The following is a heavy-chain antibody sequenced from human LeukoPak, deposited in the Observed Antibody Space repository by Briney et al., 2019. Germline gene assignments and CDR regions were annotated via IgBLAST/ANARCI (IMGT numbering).Heavy chain of an antibody. CDR2: IWYDGSNK. CDR1: GFTFSSYG. D-gene: IGHD5-24*01. J-gene: IGHJ4*02. V-gene: IGHV3-30*02. CDR3: ATPGGLQFLPVDY. Sequence: PGGSLRLSCAASGFTFSSYGMHWVRQAAGKGLEWVAFIWYDGSNKYYADSVKGRFTISRDNSKNTLYLQMNSLRAEDTAVYYCATPGGLQFLPVDYWGQGTLVTVSS.